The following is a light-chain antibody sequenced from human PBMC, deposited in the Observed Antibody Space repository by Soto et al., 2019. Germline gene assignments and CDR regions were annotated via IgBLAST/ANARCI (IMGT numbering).Light chain of an antibody. CDR1: QSISSY. V-gene: IGKV3D-15*01. Sequence: IILTQSPATLSLSPVDIATLSCMASQSISSYLSWYQQKPGQAPRPVIYDASSRATDTPDRFSGSVSGTEFTLTISSLQSEDFAVYYCQQYNEWPPFTFGQGTRLEIK. J-gene: IGKJ5*01. CDR3: QQYNEWPPFT. CDR2: DAS.